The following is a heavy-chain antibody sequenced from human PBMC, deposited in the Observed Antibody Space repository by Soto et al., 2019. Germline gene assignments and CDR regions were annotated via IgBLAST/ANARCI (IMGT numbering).Heavy chain of an antibody. CDR1: GGSISSYY. Sequence: PSETLSLTCTVSGGSISSYYWSWIRQPPGKGLEWIGYIYYSGSTNYNPSLKSRVTISVDTSKNQFSLKLSSVTAAATAVYYCARNPSSSWMNWFDPWGQGTLVTVSS. CDR2: IYYSGST. J-gene: IGHJ5*02. V-gene: IGHV4-59*01. CDR3: ARNPSSSWMNWFDP. D-gene: IGHD6-13*01.